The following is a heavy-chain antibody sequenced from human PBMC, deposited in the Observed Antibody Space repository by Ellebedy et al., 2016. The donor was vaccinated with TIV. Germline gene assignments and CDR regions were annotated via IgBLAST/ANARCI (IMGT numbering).Heavy chain of an antibody. V-gene: IGHV1-46*01. J-gene: IGHJ4*02. D-gene: IGHD3-22*01. Sequence: ASVKVSCKASGYTFTSYFLYWVRQAPGQGLEWMAIINPTSGSSNYAQKFQGRVTMTRDTSTSTVYMELSSLRSEDTAVYYCARGDNYYIDSSGYYYSYWGQGTLVTVSS. CDR2: INPTSGSS. CDR1: GYTFTSYF. CDR3: ARGDNYYIDSSGYYYSY.